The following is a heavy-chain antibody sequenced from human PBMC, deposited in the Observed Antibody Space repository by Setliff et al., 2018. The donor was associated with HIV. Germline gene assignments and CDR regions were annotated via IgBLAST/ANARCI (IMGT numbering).Heavy chain of an antibody. Sequence: PGGSLRLSCAASGFTFQNYAMTWVRQVPGKGLEWVASISNSGRNTYYADSAKGRFIISRDNSKNTAYLQMSSLRDEDTAIYYCAKDWKVWFGELSQDYYYGMDVWGQGTTVTVSS. CDR3: AKDWKVWFGELSQDYYYGMDV. J-gene: IGHJ6*02. V-gene: IGHV3-23*01. CDR2: ISNSGRNT. CDR1: GFTFQNYA. D-gene: IGHD3-10*01.